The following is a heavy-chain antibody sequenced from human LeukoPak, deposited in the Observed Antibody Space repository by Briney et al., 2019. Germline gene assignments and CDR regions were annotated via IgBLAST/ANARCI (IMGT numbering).Heavy chain of an antibody. D-gene: IGHD6-19*01. Sequence: GGSLRLSCAASGFTVSSNYMSWVRQAPGKGLEWVSVIYSGGSTYYADSVKGRFTISRDNSKNTLYLQMNSLRAEDTAVYYCARDPPVADQGYSSIWGQGTLVTVSS. V-gene: IGHV3-53*01. CDR2: IYSGGST. CDR3: ARDPPVADQGYSSI. J-gene: IGHJ4*02. CDR1: GFTVSSNY.